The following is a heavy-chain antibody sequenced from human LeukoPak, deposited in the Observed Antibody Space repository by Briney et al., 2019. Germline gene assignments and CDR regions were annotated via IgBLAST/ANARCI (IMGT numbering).Heavy chain of an antibody. J-gene: IGHJ4*02. CDR3: ARDQYYYDSSGLDY. Sequence: PGGSLRLSCAASGFTFSDYYMSWIRQAPGKGLEWVSYISSSGSTIYYADSVKGRFTISRDNAKNSLYLQMNSLRAKDTAVYYCARDQYYYDSSGLDYWGQGTLVTVSS. CDR1: GFTFSDYY. CDR2: ISSSGSTI. V-gene: IGHV3-11*01. D-gene: IGHD3-22*01.